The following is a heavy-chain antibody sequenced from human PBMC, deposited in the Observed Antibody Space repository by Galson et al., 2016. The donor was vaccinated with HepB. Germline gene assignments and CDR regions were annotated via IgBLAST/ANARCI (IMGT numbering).Heavy chain of an antibody. CDR3: TTGGGNWALGMDV. CDR1: GFTFSNAW. D-gene: IGHD1-1*01. V-gene: IGHV3-15*01. CDR2: IKSKTDGGTT. Sequence: SLRLSCAASGFTFSNAWMSWVRQAPGKGLEWVGRIKSKTDGGTTDYAAPVKGRFTISRDDSKNTLYLQMNSLKTEDTAMYYCTTGGGNWALGMDVWGQGTTVTVSS. J-gene: IGHJ6*02.